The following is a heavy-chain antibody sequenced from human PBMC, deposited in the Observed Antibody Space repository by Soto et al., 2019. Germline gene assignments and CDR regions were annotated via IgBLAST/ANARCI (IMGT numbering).Heavy chain of an antibody. D-gene: IGHD5-18*01. CDR2: IYYSGST. J-gene: IGHJ4*02. Sequence: SETLSLTCTVSGGSISSYYWSWIRQPPGKGLEWIGYIYYSGSTNYNPSLKSRVTISVDTSKNQFSLKLSSATAADTAVYYCARRVYSYGYFDYWGQGTLVTVSS. V-gene: IGHV4-59*08. CDR1: GGSISSYY. CDR3: ARRVYSYGYFDY.